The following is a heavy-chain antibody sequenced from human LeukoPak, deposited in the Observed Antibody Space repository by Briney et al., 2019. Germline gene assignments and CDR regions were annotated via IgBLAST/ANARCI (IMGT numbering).Heavy chain of an antibody. CDR2: INPNSGGT. J-gene: IGHJ5*02. V-gene: IGHV1-2*02. CDR3: ARVRRYDSSGYPNWFDP. Sequence: ASVKVSCKASGYTFTGYYMHWVRQAPGQGLEWMGWINPNSGGTNYAQKFQGRVTITRDTSISTAYMELSRLRSDDTAVYYCARVRRYDSSGYPNWFDPWGQGTLVTVSS. D-gene: IGHD3-22*01. CDR1: GYTFTGYY.